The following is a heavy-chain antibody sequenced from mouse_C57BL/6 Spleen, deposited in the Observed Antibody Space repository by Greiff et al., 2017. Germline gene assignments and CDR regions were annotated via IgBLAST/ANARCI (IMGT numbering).Heavy chain of an antibody. J-gene: IGHJ2*01. CDR1: GHTFTSYW. CDR2: IYPGSGST. V-gene: IGHV1-55*01. D-gene: IGHD1-1*01. CDR3: ARSSTVVARDFDY. Sequence: QVQLQQPGAELVKPGASVKMSCKASGHTFTSYWITWVKQRPGQGLEWIGDIYPGSGSTNYNEKFKSKATLTVDTSSSTAYMQLSSLTSEDSAVYYCARSSTVVARDFDYWGQGTTLTVSS.